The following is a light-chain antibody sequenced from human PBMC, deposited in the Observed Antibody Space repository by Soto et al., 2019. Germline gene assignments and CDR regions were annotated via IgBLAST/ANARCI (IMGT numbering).Light chain of an antibody. CDR3: QQYYSAPLT. Sequence: DIVMTQSPDSLAVSLGERATINCKSSRNILYSSNNKNYLAWYQQKPGQPPKLLISWASTRESGVPDRFSGSGSGTDFTLTISSLQAEDVAVYYCQQYYSAPLTFGGGTKVEIK. CDR2: WAS. CDR1: RNILYSSNNKNY. V-gene: IGKV4-1*01. J-gene: IGKJ4*01.